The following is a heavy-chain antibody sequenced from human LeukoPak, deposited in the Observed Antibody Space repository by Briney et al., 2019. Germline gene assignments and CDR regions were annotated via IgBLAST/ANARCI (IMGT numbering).Heavy chain of an antibody. CDR1: VYTHTRYA. CDR2: INAGNGKT. Sequence: GASVNVSFMACVYTHTRYAMYWVGPARGQRRDWVGWINAGNGKTKYLQKFQGRVTITRKASASTAYMELSSLRSEDTAVYYCARRHSYDSGFDDWGQGTLVTVSS. V-gene: IGHV1-3*01. J-gene: IGHJ4*02. CDR3: ARRHSYDSGFDD. D-gene: IGHD5-18*01.